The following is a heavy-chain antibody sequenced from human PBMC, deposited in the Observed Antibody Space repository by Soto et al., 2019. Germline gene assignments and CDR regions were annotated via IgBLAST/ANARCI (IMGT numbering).Heavy chain of an antibody. Sequence: QLQLQESGPGLVKPSATLSLTCTVSGGSISSSSYYWGWIRQPPGKGLEWIGGMYYTGSTYYNPSLKSRVTMSVDTSNNQFSLQLRSVTAADTAVYYCARRSGWDGFDIWGQGTMVTVSS. CDR3: ARRSGWDGFDI. CDR2: MYYTGST. D-gene: IGHD6-19*01. V-gene: IGHV4-39*01. J-gene: IGHJ3*02. CDR1: GGSISSSSYY.